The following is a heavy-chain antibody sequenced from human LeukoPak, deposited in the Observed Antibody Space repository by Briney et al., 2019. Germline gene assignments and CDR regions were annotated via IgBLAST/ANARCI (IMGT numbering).Heavy chain of an antibody. D-gene: IGHD3-22*01. Sequence: GGSLRLSCAASGFTFSSYWMSWVRQAPGKGLEWVANIKQDGSEKYYVDSVKGRFTISRDNAKNSLYLQMNSLRAEDTAVYYCARRSYDSSGYYYVVDRGYFDYWGQGTLVTVSS. CDR1: GFTFSSYW. J-gene: IGHJ4*02. CDR2: IKQDGSEK. V-gene: IGHV3-7*01. CDR3: ARRSYDSSGYYYVVDRGYFDY.